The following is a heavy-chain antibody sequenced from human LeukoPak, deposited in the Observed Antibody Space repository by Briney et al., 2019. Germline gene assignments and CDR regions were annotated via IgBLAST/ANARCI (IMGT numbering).Heavy chain of an antibody. CDR3: AKDVYRDYGGLIY. D-gene: IGHD4-17*01. J-gene: IGHJ4*02. V-gene: IGHV3-23*01. Sequence: GGSLRLSCAASGFTFSDYGMSWVRQAPGKGLEWVSAISFSGGGSTYYADSVKGRFTISRDNSKNTLYLQMNSLRAEDTAVYYCAKDVYRDYGGLIYWGQGTLVTVSS. CDR1: GFTFSDYG. CDR2: ISFSGGGST.